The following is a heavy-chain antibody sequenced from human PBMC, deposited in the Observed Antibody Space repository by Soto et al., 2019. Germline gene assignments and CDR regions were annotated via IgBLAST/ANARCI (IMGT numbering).Heavy chain of an antibody. Sequence: GASVKVSCKASGYTFTGYYMHWVRQAPGQGLEWMGWINPNSGGTNYAQKFQGRVTMTRDTSISTAYVELSRLRSDDTAVYYCARERFLEWLSTTNYYYYGMDVWGQGTTVTVSS. V-gene: IGHV1-2*02. CDR2: INPNSGGT. J-gene: IGHJ6*02. CDR3: ARERFLEWLSTTNYYYYGMDV. D-gene: IGHD3-3*01. CDR1: GYTFTGYY.